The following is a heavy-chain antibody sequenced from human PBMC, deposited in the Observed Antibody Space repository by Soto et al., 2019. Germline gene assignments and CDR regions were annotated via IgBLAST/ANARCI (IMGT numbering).Heavy chain of an antibody. D-gene: IGHD1-26*01. CDR1: GGTFNSYT. V-gene: IGHV1-69*02. CDR3: ARGGSLYWYFDL. Sequence: SVKVSCKASGGTFNSYTISWARQAPGQGLEWMGRIIPILGIANYAQKFQGRVTITADKSTSTAYMELSSLRSEDTAVYYCARGGSLYWYFDLWGRGTLDTVSS. CDR2: IIPILGIA. J-gene: IGHJ2*01.